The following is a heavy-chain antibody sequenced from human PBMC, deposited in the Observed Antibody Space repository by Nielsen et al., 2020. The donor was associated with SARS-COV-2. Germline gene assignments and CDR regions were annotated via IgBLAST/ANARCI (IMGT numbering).Heavy chain of an antibody. CDR1: GCSIRSYC. V-gene: IGHV4-59*08. CDR2: IYYTGST. J-gene: IGHJ3*02. D-gene: IGHD1-26*01. CDR3: ATAVGATSSHDAFDI. Sequence: SEPLSITGTVSGCSIRSYCWTWIQQPPGKGLEWIGYIYYTGSTNYNPSLKSRVTMSVDTSKNQFSLKLRSVTAADTAVYFCATAVGATSSHDAFDIWGQGTMVTVSS.